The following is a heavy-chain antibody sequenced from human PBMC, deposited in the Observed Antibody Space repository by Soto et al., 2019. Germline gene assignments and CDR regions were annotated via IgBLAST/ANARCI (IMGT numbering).Heavy chain of an antibody. CDR1: GVSFDGFL. D-gene: IGHD3-10*01. CDR3: ARVLLWVGGVDY. CDR2: ISRAGGS. Sequence: QVHLQQWGAGLLEPSETLSLTCAVSGVSFDGFLWTWIRQSPGKGLEWIGEISRAGGSNYNPSLNGRVTISLDTSKDQFSLRLRSVTAADTAVYYCARVLLWVGGVDYWGQGTPVTVSS. V-gene: IGHV4-34*01. J-gene: IGHJ4*02.